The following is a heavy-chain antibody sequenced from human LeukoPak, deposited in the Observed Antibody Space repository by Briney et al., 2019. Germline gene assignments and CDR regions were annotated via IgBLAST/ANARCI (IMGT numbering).Heavy chain of an antibody. CDR1: GFTFSSYA. CDR2: ISGSGGST. CDR3: ARDKQQWLVSRYFDL. Sequence: GGSLRLSCAASGFTFSSYAMSWVRQAPGKGLEWVSAISGSGGSTYYADSVKGRFTISRDNSKNTLYLQMNSLRAEDTAVYYCARDKQQWLVSRYFDLWGRGTLVTVSS. J-gene: IGHJ2*01. D-gene: IGHD6-19*01. V-gene: IGHV3-23*01.